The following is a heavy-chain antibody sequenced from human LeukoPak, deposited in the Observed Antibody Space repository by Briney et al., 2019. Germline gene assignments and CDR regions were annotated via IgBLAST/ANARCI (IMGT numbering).Heavy chain of an antibody. Sequence: SETLSLTCNVSGGSISSGNYYWSWIRQPAGKGLELIGRMYGSGSTVYNPSLKGRVTISADTSKSQFSLKLSSVTAADTAVYYCASGVVRAYSYYMDIWGKGTTVIVSS. CDR2: MYGSGST. V-gene: IGHV4-61*02. J-gene: IGHJ6*03. D-gene: IGHD3-3*01. CDR3: ASGVVRAYSYYMDI. CDR1: GGSISSGNYY.